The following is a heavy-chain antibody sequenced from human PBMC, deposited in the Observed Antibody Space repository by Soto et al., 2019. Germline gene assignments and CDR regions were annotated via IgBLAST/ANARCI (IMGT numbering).Heavy chain of an antibody. CDR2: IWSDGNKT. D-gene: IGHD2-2*01. J-gene: IGHJ4*02. Sequence: QVQLVESGGRAVQPGRSLRLACATSGFTFRNFGMQWVRQAPGKGLEWVAVIWSDGNKTFYRKSVKGRFTISRDNAENTLFLQMNSLRVEDTAFYYCARSQYCSSASCFAFDYWGRGTLVTVSS. CDR3: ARSQYCSSASCFAFDY. V-gene: IGHV3-33*01. CDR1: GFTFRNFG.